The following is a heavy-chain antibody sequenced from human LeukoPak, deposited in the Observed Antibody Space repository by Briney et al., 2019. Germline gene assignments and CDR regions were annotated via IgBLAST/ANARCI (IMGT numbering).Heavy chain of an antibody. Sequence: GGSLRLSCAASGFTFSSYAMSWVRQAPGKGLEWVPAISGSGGSTYYADSVKGRFTISRDNSKNTLYLQMNSLRAEDTAVYYCATANYDILTGYLFDPWGQGTLVTVSS. CDR3: ATANYDILTGYLFDP. D-gene: IGHD3-9*01. CDR2: ISGSGGST. V-gene: IGHV3-23*01. J-gene: IGHJ5*02. CDR1: GFTFSSYA.